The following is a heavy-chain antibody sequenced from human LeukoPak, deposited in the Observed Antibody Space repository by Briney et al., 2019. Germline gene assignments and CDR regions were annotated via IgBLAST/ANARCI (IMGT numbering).Heavy chain of an antibody. D-gene: IGHD3-9*01. Sequence: SETLSLTCTVSGGSISSYYWSWIRQPAGKGLEWIGRIYTSGSTNYNPSLKRRVTMSVDTTKNEFYLKLSSVNAADTAVYYCARSLRGYDILTGYSSDWYFDLWGRGTLVTVSS. CDR3: ARSLRGYDILTGYSSDWYFDL. CDR2: IYTSGST. V-gene: IGHV4-4*07. CDR1: GGSISSYY. J-gene: IGHJ2*01.